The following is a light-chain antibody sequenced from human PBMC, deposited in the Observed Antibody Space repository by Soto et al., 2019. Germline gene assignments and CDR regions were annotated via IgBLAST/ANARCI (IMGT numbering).Light chain of an antibody. J-gene: IGKJ1*01. V-gene: IGKV1-5*01. CDR1: QSISSW. CDR2: DAS. Sequence: DIQMTQSPSTLSASVGDRVTITCRASQSISSWLAWYQQKPGKAPKLLIYDASSLESGVPSRFSGSGSGTDFTLTISSLQPDDFATYYRQQYNSYAFGQGTKVEIK. CDR3: QQYNSYA.